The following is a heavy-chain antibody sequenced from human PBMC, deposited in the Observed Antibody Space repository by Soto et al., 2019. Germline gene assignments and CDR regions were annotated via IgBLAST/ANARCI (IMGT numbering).Heavy chain of an antibody. CDR3: AGEYYVANRDYSPPAFDI. V-gene: IGHV4-30-4*01. CDR1: NGSISSGDYF. D-gene: IGHD3-16*01. J-gene: IGHJ3*02. CDR2: IYYSWST. Sequence: TSETLSLTGTVCNGSISSGDYFWSWIRHPPGKCLEWIGYIYYSWSTYYNPSRKGRLTISLDTSKTQFSLKLSSVPAAAPAVSYCAGEYYVANRDYSPPAFDIWGQGTMVTVSS.